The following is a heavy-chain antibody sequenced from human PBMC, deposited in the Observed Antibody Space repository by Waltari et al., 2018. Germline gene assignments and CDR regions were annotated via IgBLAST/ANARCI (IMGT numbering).Heavy chain of an antibody. CDR2: INHSGST. CDR1: GGSFSGYY. CDR3: ARGLGDCSGGSCYGVQDYYGMDV. V-gene: IGHV4-34*01. D-gene: IGHD2-15*01. J-gene: IGHJ6*02. Sequence: QVQLQQWGAGLLKPSETLSLTCAVYGGSFSGYYWSWIRQPPGKGLEWIGEINHSGSTSYNPSLKGRVTVSVDTSKNQLSLKLSSVTAADTAVYYCARGLGDCSGGSCYGVQDYYGMDVWGQGTTVTVSS.